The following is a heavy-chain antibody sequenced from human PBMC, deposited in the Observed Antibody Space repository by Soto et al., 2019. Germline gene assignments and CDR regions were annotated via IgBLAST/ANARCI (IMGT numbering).Heavy chain of an antibody. Sequence: ASVKVSCKVSGYTLTELSMRWVRQAPGKGLEWMGGFDPEDGETIYAQKFQGRVTMTEDTSTDTAYMELSSLRSEDTAVYYCATAPDYGDYEKNAFDIWGQGTMVTVSS. V-gene: IGHV1-24*01. CDR2: FDPEDGET. J-gene: IGHJ3*02. CDR1: GYTLTELS. D-gene: IGHD4-17*01. CDR3: ATAPDYGDYEKNAFDI.